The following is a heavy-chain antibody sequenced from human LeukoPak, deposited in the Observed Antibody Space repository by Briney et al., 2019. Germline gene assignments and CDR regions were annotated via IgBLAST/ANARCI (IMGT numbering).Heavy chain of an antibody. CDR2: IYYSGST. Sequence: PSETLSLTCTVSGGSISSSNYYWGWIRQPPGKGLEWIGSIYYSGSTYYNPSLKSRVTISVDTSKNQFSLNLSSVTAADTAVYYCARHGSTWPYWYFDLWGRGTLVTVSS. D-gene: IGHD1-26*01. V-gene: IGHV4-39*01. CDR3: ARHGSTWPYWYFDL. J-gene: IGHJ2*01. CDR1: GGSISSSNYY.